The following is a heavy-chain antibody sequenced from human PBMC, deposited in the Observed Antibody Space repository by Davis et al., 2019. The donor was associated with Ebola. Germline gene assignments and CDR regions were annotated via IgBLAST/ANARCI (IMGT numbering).Heavy chain of an antibody. CDR3: AREIEYYEILTGYFPY. J-gene: IGHJ4*02. V-gene: IGHV3-7*03. CDR2: INQDGSEK. D-gene: IGHD3-9*01. Sequence: GESLKISCVASGFTFSRNSMNWVRQAPGKGLEWVANINQDGSEKYYVDSVKGRFTISRDNAKNSLYLQMNSLRAEDTAVYYCAREIEYYEILTGYFPYWGQGTLVTVSS. CDR1: GFTFSRNS.